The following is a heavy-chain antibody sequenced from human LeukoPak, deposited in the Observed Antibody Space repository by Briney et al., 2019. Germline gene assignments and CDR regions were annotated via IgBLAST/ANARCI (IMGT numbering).Heavy chain of an antibody. CDR3: AKGTVSRDYILNFFDF. CDR1: GFTFDDYA. Sequence: PGGSLRLSCAASGFTFDDYAMHWVRQAPGKGLEWVSGISWNSGSIGYADSVKGRFTISRDNAKNSLYLQMNSLRGEDTALYYCAKGTVSRDYILNFFDFWGQGTLVTVSS. J-gene: IGHJ4*02. V-gene: IGHV3-9*01. CDR2: ISWNSGSI. D-gene: IGHD4-11*01.